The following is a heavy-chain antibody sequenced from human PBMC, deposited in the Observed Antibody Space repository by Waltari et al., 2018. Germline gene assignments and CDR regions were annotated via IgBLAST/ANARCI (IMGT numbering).Heavy chain of an antibody. CDR1: GFAVSSSY. J-gene: IGHJ4*02. V-gene: IGHV3-53*01. D-gene: IGHD4-17*01. CDR3: AKDRSYGHSLAN. CDR2: IPSGGNT. Sequence: EVQLVESGGGLLHRGGSLRLSCAGLGFAVSSSYLNWVRQAPGKGLEWVSGIPSGGNTYYADSVKGRFTISRDNSKNTLYLQMNSLRAEDTAVYYCAKDRSYGHSLANWGQGTLVTVSS.